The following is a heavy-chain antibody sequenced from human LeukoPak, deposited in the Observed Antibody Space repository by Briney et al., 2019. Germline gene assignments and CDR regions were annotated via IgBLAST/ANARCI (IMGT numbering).Heavy chain of an antibody. CDR3: AKDRRGSGSYYYFDY. J-gene: IGHJ4*02. D-gene: IGHD3-10*01. CDR1: GFTFDDYA. CDR2: ISWNSGSI. Sequence: GRSLRLSCAAYGFTFDDYAMHWVRQAPGKGLEWVSGISWNSGSIGYADSVKGRFTISRDNAKNSLYLQMNSLRAEDTALYYCAKDRRGSGSYYYFDYWGQGTLVTVSS. V-gene: IGHV3-9*01.